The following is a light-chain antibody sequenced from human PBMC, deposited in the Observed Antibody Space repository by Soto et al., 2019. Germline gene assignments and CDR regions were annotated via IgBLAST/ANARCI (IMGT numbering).Light chain of an antibody. V-gene: IGKV3-15*01. J-gene: IGKJ4*01. CDR3: QQYNTWPLT. CDR1: QSARSN. Sequence: EIVMTQSPATLSVSPGDRVTLSCRASQSARSNSAWYQQKPGQTPRLLIYGASTRATGIPARFSGSGFETEFTLTISSLQSEDFAIYYCQQYNTWPLTLGGGTKVDIK. CDR2: GAS.